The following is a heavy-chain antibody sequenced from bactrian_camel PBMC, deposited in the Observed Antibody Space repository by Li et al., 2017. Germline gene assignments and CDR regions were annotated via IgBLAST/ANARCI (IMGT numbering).Heavy chain of an antibody. CDR1: GVTFSTYC. V-gene: IGHV3S55*01. D-gene: IGHD2*01. CDR2: IDTVGRI. J-gene: IGHJ4*01. Sequence: HVQLVESGGGSVQAGGSLRLSCAADGVTFSTYCMGWIRQGPAKEREGVATIDTVGRINYADSVKGRFTISKDNAVNTLYLQIDSLKPEDTAMYYCAANFGSYCSVDYLQRRANFWGQGTQVTVS. CDR3: AANFGSYCSVDYLQRRANF.